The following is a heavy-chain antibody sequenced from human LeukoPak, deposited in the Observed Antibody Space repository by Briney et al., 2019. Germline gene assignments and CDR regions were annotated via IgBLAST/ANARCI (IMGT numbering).Heavy chain of an antibody. CDR1: GGSFSGYY. CDR2: INHSGST. Sequence: PSETLSLTCAVYGGSFSGYYWSWIRQPPGKGLEWIGEINHSGSTNYNPSLKSRATISVDTSKNQFSLKLSSVTAADTAVYYCARGRSSGWYYFGYWGQGTLVTVSS. J-gene: IGHJ4*02. V-gene: IGHV4-34*01. D-gene: IGHD6-19*01. CDR3: ARGRSSGWYYFGY.